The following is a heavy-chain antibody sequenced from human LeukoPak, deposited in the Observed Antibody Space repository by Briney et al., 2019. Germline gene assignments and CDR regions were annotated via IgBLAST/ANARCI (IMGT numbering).Heavy chain of an antibody. CDR1: GFTFDDYT. CDR3: AKGQGTQYGSSSRWFDP. D-gene: IGHD6-6*01. J-gene: IGHJ5*02. CDR2: ISWNSGSI. V-gene: IGHV3-9*03. Sequence: PGRSLRLSCAASGFTFDDYTMHWVRQAPGKGLEWVSGISWNSGSIGYADSVKGRFTISRDNAKNSLYLQMNSLRAEDMALYYCAKGQGTQYGSSSRWFDPWGQGTLVTVSS.